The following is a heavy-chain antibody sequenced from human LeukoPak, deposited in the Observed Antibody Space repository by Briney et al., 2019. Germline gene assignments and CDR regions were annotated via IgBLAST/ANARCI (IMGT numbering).Heavy chain of an antibody. V-gene: IGHV4-59*01. D-gene: IGHD1-26*01. Sequence: PSETLSLTCTVSSGSISTYYWSWIRQPPGKRLEWIGFIHYTGSTNYNPSLKSRVTISVDTSKNQFSLKLNSVIAADTAVYYCARSSGSRYYIDYWGQGTLVTVSS. CDR2: IHYTGST. J-gene: IGHJ4*02. CDR3: ARSSGSRYYIDY. CDR1: SGSISTYY.